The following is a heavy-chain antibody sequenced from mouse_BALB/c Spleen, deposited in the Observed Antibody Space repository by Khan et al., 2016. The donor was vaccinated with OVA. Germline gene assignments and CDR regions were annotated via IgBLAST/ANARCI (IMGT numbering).Heavy chain of an antibody. CDR2: ISYDGSN. D-gene: IGHD2-3*01. V-gene: IGHV3-6*02. CDR3: ARCYAGYYFAY. CDR1: DYSITSGFY. Sequence: EVQLQESGPGLVKPSQSLSLTCSVTDYSITSGFYWNWIRQFPGTKLEWMGYISYDGSNNYNPSLKNRISITRDTSKNQFFLKLNSVSSEDTATYFCARCYAGYYFAYWGQGTLIPVSA. J-gene: IGHJ3*01.